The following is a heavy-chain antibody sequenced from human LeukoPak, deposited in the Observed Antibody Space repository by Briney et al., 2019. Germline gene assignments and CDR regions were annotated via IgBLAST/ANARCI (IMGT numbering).Heavy chain of an antibody. V-gene: IGHV3-23*01. CDR2: ISGSGGST. J-gene: IGHJ4*02. CDR1: GFTFSSYA. CDR3: ARALGAAAGTPSDY. Sequence: GGSLRLSCAASGFTFSSYAMSWVRQAPGKGLEWVSAISGSGGSTYYADSVKGRFTISRDNAKNSLYLQMNSLRAEDTALYHCARALGAAAGTPSDYWGQGTLVTVSS. D-gene: IGHD6-13*01.